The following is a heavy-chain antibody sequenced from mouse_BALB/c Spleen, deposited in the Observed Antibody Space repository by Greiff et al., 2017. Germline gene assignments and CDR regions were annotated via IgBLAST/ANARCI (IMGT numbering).Heavy chain of an antibody. CDR1: GDSITSGY. J-gene: IGHJ4*01. V-gene: IGHV3-8*02. Sequence: EVHLVESGPSLVKPSQTLSLTCSVTGDSITSGYWNWIRKFPGNKLEYMGYISYSGSTYYNPSLKSRISITRDTSKNQYYLQLNSVTTEDTATYYCARSITTVVEDAMDYWGQGTSVTDSS. CDR3: ARSITTVVEDAMDY. D-gene: IGHD1-1*01. CDR2: ISYSGST.